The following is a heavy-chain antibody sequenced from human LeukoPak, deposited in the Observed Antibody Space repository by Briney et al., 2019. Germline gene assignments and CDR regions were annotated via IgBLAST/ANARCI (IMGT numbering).Heavy chain of an antibody. CDR3: GRGHVDLIDY. Sequence: PGGSLRLSCAASGFILRSSWMHWVRHAPGKGLMWISRLNGDGSITSSADSVKGRFIIYRDNAKNTLYLQMNSLRAEDTAVYYCGRGHVDLIDYWGRGTLVTVSS. V-gene: IGHV3-74*01. CDR2: LNGDGSIT. CDR1: GFILRSSW. D-gene: IGHD5-24*01. J-gene: IGHJ4*02.